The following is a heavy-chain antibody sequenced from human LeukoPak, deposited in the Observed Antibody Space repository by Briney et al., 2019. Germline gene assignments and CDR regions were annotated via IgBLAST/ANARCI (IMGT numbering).Heavy chain of an antibody. Sequence: PGGSLRLSCAASGFTFSSYWMHWVRQAPGKGLVWVSRINSDGSSTSYADSVKGRFTISRDNAKNTLYLQMNSLRVEDTAVYYCARDQLEPSRWFDYWGQGTLVTVSS. V-gene: IGHV3-74*01. CDR2: INSDGSST. J-gene: IGHJ4*02. D-gene: IGHD1-1*01. CDR3: ARDQLEPSRWFDY. CDR1: GFTFSSYW.